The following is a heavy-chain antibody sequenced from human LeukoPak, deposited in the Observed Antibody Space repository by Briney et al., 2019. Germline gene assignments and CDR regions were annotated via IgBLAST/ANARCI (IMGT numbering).Heavy chain of an antibody. Sequence: ASVKVSCKASGYTFTSYGISWVRQAPGQGLEWMGWIRAYNGNTNYAQKLQGRVTMTTDTSTSTAYMELRSLRSDDTAVYYCARVEHTAMVRAHFDYWGQGTLVTVSS. V-gene: IGHV1-18*04. J-gene: IGHJ4*02. CDR2: IRAYNGNT. D-gene: IGHD5-18*01. CDR3: ARVEHTAMVRAHFDY. CDR1: GYTFTSYG.